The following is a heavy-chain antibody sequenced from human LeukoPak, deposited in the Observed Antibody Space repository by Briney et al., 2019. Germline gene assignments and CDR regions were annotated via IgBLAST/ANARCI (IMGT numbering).Heavy chain of an antibody. Sequence: ASVKVSCKASGHTFTSYDINWVRQATGQGLEWMGWMNPNSGNTGYAQKFQGRVTMTRNTSISTAYMELSSLRSEDTAVYYCARGYPGYYYYYYMDVWGKGTTVTVSS. CDR2: MNPNSGNT. CDR1: GHTFTSYD. CDR3: ARGYPGYYYYYYMDV. V-gene: IGHV1-8*01. J-gene: IGHJ6*03. D-gene: IGHD1-14*01.